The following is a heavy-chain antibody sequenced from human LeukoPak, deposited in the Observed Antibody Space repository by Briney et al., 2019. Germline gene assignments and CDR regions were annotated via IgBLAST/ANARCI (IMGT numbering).Heavy chain of an antibody. D-gene: IGHD1-1*01. CDR2: IYPAYSDT. J-gene: IGHJ4*02. CDR1: GYRLTSYW. V-gene: IGHV5-51*01. CDR3: ASGYSTSWNVY. Sequence: GESLKIVCKGSGYRLTSYWIGWVRQMPGKGLEWMGIIYPAYSDTRYGPSFQGRVIISADKSINTAYLQWRSLAASDIATYYCASGYSTSWNVYWGQGTPVTVSS.